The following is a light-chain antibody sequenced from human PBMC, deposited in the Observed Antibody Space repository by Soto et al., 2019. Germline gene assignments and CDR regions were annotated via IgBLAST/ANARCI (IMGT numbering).Light chain of an antibody. V-gene: IGKV3-20*01. Sequence: EIVLTQSPGTLSLSPGERATLSCRASQSISSNFLAWYQQKPGQAPRLLIYGASSRATGIPDRFSGSGSGTDFTLTISRLEPEDFAVYYCQQYHSSPYTFGQGTKLEIK. CDR3: QQYHSSPYT. J-gene: IGKJ2*01. CDR1: QSISSNF. CDR2: GAS.